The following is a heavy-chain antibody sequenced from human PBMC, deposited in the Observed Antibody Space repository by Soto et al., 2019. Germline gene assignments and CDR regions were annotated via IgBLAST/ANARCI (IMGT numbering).Heavy chain of an antibody. D-gene: IGHD4-17*01. J-gene: IGHJ4*02. Sequence: PSETLSLTCTVSGAPISSGAYYWSWVRQAPGKGLEWVGYIYYSGSTYYNPSLKRRLDISLDVSKNLFSLRLTSVSASDTAVYFCARVGYGVDGLSYRGPGMLVTVSS. CDR3: ARVGYGVDGLSY. CDR1: GAPISSGAYY. V-gene: IGHV4-30-4*01. CDR2: IYYSGST.